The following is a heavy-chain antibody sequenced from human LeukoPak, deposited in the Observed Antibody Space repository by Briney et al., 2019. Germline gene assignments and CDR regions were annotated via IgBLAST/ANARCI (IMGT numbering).Heavy chain of an antibody. J-gene: IGHJ4*02. CDR3: ARGQSGYRYGYYFAA. Sequence: PSETLSLTCTVSGGSMSSYYCSWIRQPPGKGLEWIGYIYYSGSTNYNPSLKSGATISVDTSKNQCSLTLSSVTAADTAVYYCARGQSGYRYGYYFAAWGQGTLVTVSS. V-gene: IGHV4-59*01. D-gene: IGHD5-18*01. CDR1: GGSMSSYY. CDR2: IYYSGST.